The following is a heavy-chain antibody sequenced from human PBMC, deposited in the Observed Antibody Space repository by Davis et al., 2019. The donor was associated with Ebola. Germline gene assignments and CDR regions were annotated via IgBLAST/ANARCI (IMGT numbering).Heavy chain of an antibody. J-gene: IGHJ6*02. CDR1: GFTFSSYA. D-gene: IGHD2-2*01. V-gene: IGHV3-30-3*01. Sequence: GESLKISCAASGFTFSSYAMHWVRQAPGKGLEWVAVISYDGSNKYYADSVKGRFTISRDNSKNTLYLQMNSLRAEDTAVYYCARGGCSSTSCYYYYYGMDVWGQGTKVTVSS. CDR2: ISYDGSNK. CDR3: ARGGCSSTSCYYYYYGMDV.